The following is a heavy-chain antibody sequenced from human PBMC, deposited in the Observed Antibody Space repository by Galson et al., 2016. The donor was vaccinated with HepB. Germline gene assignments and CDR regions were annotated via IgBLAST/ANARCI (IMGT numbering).Heavy chain of an antibody. J-gene: IGHJ4*02. CDR2: MSNMGGT. Sequence: SETLSLTCTVSGDSVSSGNYHWRWIRQPPGKGLEWIGQMSNMGGTNYNPSLNSRVTMSVDTSNNQFSLKLSDVSTADTAVYYCATYRVGEGGRGDWGQGTLVTVSS. D-gene: IGHD3-3*01. CDR1: GDSVSSGNYH. V-gene: IGHV4-61*01. CDR3: ATYRVGEGGRGD.